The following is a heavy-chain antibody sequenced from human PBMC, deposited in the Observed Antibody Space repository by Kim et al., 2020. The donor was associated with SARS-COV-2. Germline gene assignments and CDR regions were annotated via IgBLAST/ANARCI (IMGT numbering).Heavy chain of an antibody. V-gene: IGHV4-59*12. J-gene: IGHJ4*02. CDR3: ARGSLYYDALTGTSFYFDY. CDR2: IYDSETT. Sequence: SETLSLTCTVSGDSISSYYWSWIRQPPGKGLEWIGYIYDSETTNYNPSLKSRVTISVDTSKTKFSLKLSSVTAADTAIYYCARGSLYYDALTGTSFYFDYWGQGTLVTVFS. CDR1: GDSISSYY. D-gene: IGHD3-9*01.